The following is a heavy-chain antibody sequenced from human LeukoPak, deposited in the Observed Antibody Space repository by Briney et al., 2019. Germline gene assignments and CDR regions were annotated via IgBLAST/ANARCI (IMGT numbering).Heavy chain of an antibody. Sequence: PGGSLRLSCAASGFTFSSYDMHWVRQAPGKGLEWVADISYDGSNKYYADSVKGRFTISRDNSKNTLYLQMNSLRAEDTAVYSCARDLLAMVRGVISAFDIWGQGTMVTVSS. V-gene: IGHV3-30*04. D-gene: IGHD3-10*01. J-gene: IGHJ3*02. CDR3: ARDLLAMVRGVISAFDI. CDR1: GFTFSSYD. CDR2: ISYDGSNK.